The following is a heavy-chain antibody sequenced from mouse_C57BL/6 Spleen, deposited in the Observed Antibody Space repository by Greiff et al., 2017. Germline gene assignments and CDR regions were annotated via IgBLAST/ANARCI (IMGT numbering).Heavy chain of an antibody. CDR2: IDPETGGT. CDR1: GYSFTDSE. J-gene: IGHJ4*01. V-gene: IGHV1-15*01. D-gene: IGHD3-2*02. Sequence: VQLQQSGAELVRPGASVTLSCKAPGYSFTDSEMHWVKQTPVHGLEWIGVIDPETGGTAYNQKFKGKAILTADKSSSTADMELRSLTSEDSAVYYCTSASSGPGAVDYWGQGTSVTVSS. CDR3: TSASSGPGAVDY.